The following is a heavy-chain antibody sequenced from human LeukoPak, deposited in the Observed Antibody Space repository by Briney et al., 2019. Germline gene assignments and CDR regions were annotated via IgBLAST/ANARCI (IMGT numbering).Heavy chain of an antibody. J-gene: IGHJ4*02. V-gene: IGHV3-7*02. CDR3: ASRGQNGSFKI. Sequence: GGSLRLSCAASGFTFSSYWTSWVRQAPGKGLEWVANIKQDGSEKYYVDSVKGRFTISRDNAKNSLYLQMNSLRAEDTAVYYCASRGQNGSFKIWGQGTLVTVSS. D-gene: IGHD3-10*01. CDR1: GFTFSSYW. CDR2: IKQDGSEK.